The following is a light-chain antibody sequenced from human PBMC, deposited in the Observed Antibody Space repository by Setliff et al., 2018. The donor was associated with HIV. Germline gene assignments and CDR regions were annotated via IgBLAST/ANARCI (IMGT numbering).Light chain of an antibody. V-gene: IGLV2-14*03. J-gene: IGLJ2*01. Sequence: SALTQPASVSGSPGQSITISCTGTSSDVGGYNYVSWYQQHPGKAPKLMIYDVSNRPSGVSNRFSGSKSGNTASLTISGLQAEDEADYYCSSYTSTNTLVVFGGGTKGTVL. CDR3: SSYTSTNTLVV. CDR2: DVS. CDR1: SSDVGGYNY.